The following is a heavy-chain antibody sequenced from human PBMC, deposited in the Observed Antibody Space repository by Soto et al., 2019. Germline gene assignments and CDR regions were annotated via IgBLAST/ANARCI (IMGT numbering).Heavy chain of an antibody. CDR3: ARDLEYSSSAWGY. CDR1: GGTFSSYT. V-gene: IGHV1-69*08. CDR2: IIPILGIA. Sequence: QVQLVQSGAEVKKPGSSVKVSCKASGGTFSSYTISWVRQAPGQGLEWMGRIIPILGIANYAQKFQGRVTITADKSTSTADMELSSLRSEDTAVYYCARDLEYSSSAWGYWGQGTLVTVSS. D-gene: IGHD6-6*01. J-gene: IGHJ4*02.